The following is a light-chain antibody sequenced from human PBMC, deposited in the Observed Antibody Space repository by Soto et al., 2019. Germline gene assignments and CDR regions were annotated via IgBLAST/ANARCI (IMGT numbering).Light chain of an antibody. CDR1: QTISSW. J-gene: IGKJ1*01. CDR3: QHYNSYSVA. CDR2: KAS. Sequence: DIQMTQPPSTLSGSVGDRVTITCRASQTISSWLAWYQQKPGKAPKLLIYKASTLKSGVPSRFSGSGSGTEFTLTISSLQPDDFATYYCQHYNSYSVAFGQGTKVELQ. V-gene: IGKV1-5*03.